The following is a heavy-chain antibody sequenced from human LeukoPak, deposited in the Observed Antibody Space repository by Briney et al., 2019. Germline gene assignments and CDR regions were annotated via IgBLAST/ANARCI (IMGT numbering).Heavy chain of an antibody. CDR3: AREHRVELDYYYYMDV. CDR1: GFTFSSYE. Sequence: GGSLRLSCAASGFTFSSYEMNWVRQAPGKGLEWVSYISSSGSTIYYADSVKGRFTISRDNAKNSLYLQMNSLRAEDTAVYYCAREHRVELDYYYYMDVWGKGTTVTISS. V-gene: IGHV3-48*03. D-gene: IGHD1-14*01. J-gene: IGHJ6*03. CDR2: ISSSGSTI.